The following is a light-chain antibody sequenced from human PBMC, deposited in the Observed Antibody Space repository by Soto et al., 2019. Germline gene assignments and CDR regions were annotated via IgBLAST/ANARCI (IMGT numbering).Light chain of an antibody. J-gene: IGKJ5*01. CDR3: QQLHDYPIT. CDR1: QGIDSS. V-gene: IGKV1-9*01. Sequence: ILLTQSPSSLSASVGDRVTITCRASQGIDSSFAWYQEKPGKDPNLLIYAASSLQSWVPSRFRGSGSGTDFTLTISSLQPEDFATYYCQQLHDYPITFGQGTRLEI. CDR2: AAS.